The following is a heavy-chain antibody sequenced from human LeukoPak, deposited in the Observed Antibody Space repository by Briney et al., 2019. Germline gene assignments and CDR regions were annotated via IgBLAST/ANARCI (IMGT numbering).Heavy chain of an antibody. D-gene: IGHD3-10*01. CDR1: AFTFSSYW. Sequence: GGSLRLSCAGSAFTFSSYWMSWVRQAPGKGPEWFANIKDDGSEKYYLDSVKGRFTISRDNAKNSLYLHMNTLRAEDTSVYYCARDPAFGAFDIWGRGTVVTVSS. V-gene: IGHV3-7*01. CDR2: IKDDGSEK. J-gene: IGHJ3*02. CDR3: ARDPAFGAFDI.